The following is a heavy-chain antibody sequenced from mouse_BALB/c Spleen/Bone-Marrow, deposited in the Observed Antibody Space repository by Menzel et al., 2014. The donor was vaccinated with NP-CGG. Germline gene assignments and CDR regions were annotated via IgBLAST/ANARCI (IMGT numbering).Heavy chain of an antibody. V-gene: IGHV1-80*01. CDR1: GCAFSSYW. J-gene: IGHJ3*01. CDR2: IYPGDGDT. Sequence: VQLQQSGAELVRPGSSVKISCKASGCAFSSYWMNWVKQRPGQGLEWIGQIYPGDGDTNYNGKFKGKVTLTADKSSSTAYMQLSSLTSEDSAVYFCAREGYDYDWFAYWGQGTLVTVSA. D-gene: IGHD2-4*01. CDR3: AREGYDYDWFAY.